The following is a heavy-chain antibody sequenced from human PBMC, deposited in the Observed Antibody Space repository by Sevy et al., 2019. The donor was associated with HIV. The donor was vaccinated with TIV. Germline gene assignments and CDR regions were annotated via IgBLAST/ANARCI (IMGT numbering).Heavy chain of an antibody. CDR3: TTETDYSNYFYYYYGMDV. J-gene: IGHJ6*02. Sequence: GGSLRLSCAASGFTFSNAWMIWVRQAPGKGLEWVGRIKSKTDGGTTDYAAPVKGRFTISRDDSKNTLYLQMNSLKTEDTAVYYCTTETDYSNYFYYYYGMDVWGQGTTVTVSS. CDR2: IKSKTDGGTT. D-gene: IGHD4-4*01. CDR1: GFTFSNAW. V-gene: IGHV3-15*01.